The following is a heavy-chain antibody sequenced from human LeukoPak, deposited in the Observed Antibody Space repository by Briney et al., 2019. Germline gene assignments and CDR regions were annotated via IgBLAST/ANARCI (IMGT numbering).Heavy chain of an antibody. D-gene: IGHD2-21*02. CDR3: ARPPAMSCGGDCYSGWFDP. V-gene: IGHV1-69*04. CDR2: IIPIFGIA. CDR1: GGTFSSYA. J-gene: IGHJ5*02. Sequence: SVKVSCKASGGTFSSYAISWVRQAPGQGLEWMGRIIPIFGIANYAQKFQGRVTITADKSTSTAYMELSSLRSEDTAVYYCARPPAMSCGGDCYSGWFDPWGQGTLVTVSS.